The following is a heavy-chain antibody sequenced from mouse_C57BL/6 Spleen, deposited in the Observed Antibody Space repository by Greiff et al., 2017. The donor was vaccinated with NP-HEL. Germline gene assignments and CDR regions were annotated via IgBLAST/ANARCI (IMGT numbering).Heavy chain of an antibody. Sequence: QVHVKQSGAELVRPGASVKLSCKASGYTFTDYYINWVKQRPGQGLEWIARIYPGSGNTYYNEKFKGKATLTAEKSSSTAYMQLSSLTSEDSAVYFCARSFDYRAMDYWGQGTSVTVSS. CDR3: ARSFDYRAMDY. CDR2: IYPGSGNT. V-gene: IGHV1-76*01. D-gene: IGHD2-4*01. J-gene: IGHJ4*01. CDR1: GYTFTDYY.